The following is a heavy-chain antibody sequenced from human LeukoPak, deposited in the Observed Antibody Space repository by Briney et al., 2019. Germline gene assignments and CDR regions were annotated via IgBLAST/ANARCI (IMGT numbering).Heavy chain of an antibody. J-gene: IGHJ4*02. CDR2: MNPNSGNT. CDR3: ARVRYSSSWYAFGY. CDR1: GYTFTSYD. D-gene: IGHD6-13*01. V-gene: IGHV1-8*03. Sequence: ASVKVSCKASGYTFTSYDINWVRQATGQGLEWMGWMNPNSGNTGYAQKFQGRVTITRNTSISTAYMELSSLRSEDTAVYYCARVRYSSSWYAFGYWGQGTLVTVSS.